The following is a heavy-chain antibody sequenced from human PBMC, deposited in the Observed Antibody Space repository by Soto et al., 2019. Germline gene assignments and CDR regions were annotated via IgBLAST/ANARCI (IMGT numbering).Heavy chain of an antibody. CDR1: AGSISSGGYY. Sequence: SDTLSVTWTVAAGSISSGGYYCTWLRQHPGNGLEWIGYVYYSGSTNYNPSLKSRVTISVATSKTQFSLKLSSVTAADAALYYCARSKIYDSSGYYLNLYYFDYWGQGTLVTVSS. D-gene: IGHD3-22*01. CDR3: ARSKIYDSSGYYLNLYYFDY. J-gene: IGHJ4*02. V-gene: IGHV4-31*02. CDR2: VYYSGST.